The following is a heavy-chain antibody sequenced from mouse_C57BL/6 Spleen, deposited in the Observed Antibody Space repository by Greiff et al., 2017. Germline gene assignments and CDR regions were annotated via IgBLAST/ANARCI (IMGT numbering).Heavy chain of an antibody. CDR3: ARRAVVPYFDY. Sequence: QVQLQQPGAELVKPGASVKLSCKASGYTFTSYWMQWVKQRPGQGLEWIGEIDPSVSYTNYNQKFKGKATLTVDTSSSTAYMQLSSLTSEDSAVYCCARRAVVPYFDYWGQGTTLTVSS. CDR2: IDPSVSYT. J-gene: IGHJ2*01. V-gene: IGHV1-50*01. D-gene: IGHD1-1*01. CDR1: GYTFTSYW.